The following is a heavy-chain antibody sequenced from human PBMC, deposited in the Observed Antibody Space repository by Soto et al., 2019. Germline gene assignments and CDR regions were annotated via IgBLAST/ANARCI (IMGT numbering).Heavy chain of an antibody. CDR3: ASWDLKTGQLYDSYGMDA. Sequence: ASVKVSCKASGGTFSSYAISWVRQAPGXGLEWMGGIIPIFGTANYAQKFQGRVTITADESTSTAYMELSSLRSEDTAVYYCASWDLKTGQLYDSYGMDALSQRTTVPVYS. J-gene: IGHJ6*02. CDR2: IIPIFGTA. V-gene: IGHV1-69*13. CDR1: GGTFSSYA. D-gene: IGHD1-26*01.